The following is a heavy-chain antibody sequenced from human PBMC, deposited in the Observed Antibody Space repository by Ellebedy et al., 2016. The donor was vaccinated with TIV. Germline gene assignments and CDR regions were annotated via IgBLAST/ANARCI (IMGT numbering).Heavy chain of an antibody. CDR1: GFTVSSNY. V-gene: IGHV3-66*01. D-gene: IGHD1-14*01. CDR2: IYSGGST. CDR3: ARDHRDYYYYYGMDV. J-gene: IGHJ6*02. Sequence: GGSLRLXXAASGFTVSSNYMSRVRQAPGKGLEWVSVIYSGGSTYYADSVKGRFTISRDNSKNTLYLQMNSLRAEDTAVYYCARDHRDYYYYYGMDVWGQGTTVTVSS.